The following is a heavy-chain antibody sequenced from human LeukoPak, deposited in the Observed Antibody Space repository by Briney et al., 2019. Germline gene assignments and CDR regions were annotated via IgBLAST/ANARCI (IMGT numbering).Heavy chain of an antibody. CDR3: ARDLDGYRSGNGA. CDR1: GFTFSNYW. D-gene: IGHD5-12*01. Sequence: PGGSLRLSCAASGFTFSNYWMHWVRQAPGKGLVWVSRINRDGSSTDYADSVKGRCTISRDNAKNTLYLQMNSLRAEDTAVYYCARDLDGYRSGNGAWGQGTLVTVSS. V-gene: IGHV3-74*01. CDR2: INRDGSST. J-gene: IGHJ5*02.